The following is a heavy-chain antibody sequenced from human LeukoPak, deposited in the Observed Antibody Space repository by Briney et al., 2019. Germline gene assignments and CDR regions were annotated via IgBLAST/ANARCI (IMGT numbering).Heavy chain of an antibody. CDR3: ARDTHYDFWSGYYSYYYCMDV. D-gene: IGHD3-3*01. CDR2: INTNTGNP. V-gene: IGHV7-4-1*02. J-gene: IGHJ6*03. CDR1: GYTFTSYA. Sequence: ASVKVSCKASGYTFTSYAMNWVRQAPGQGLEWMGWINTNTGNPTYAQGFTGRFVFSLDTSVSTAYLQISSLKAEDTAVYYCARDTHYDFWSGYYSYYYCMDVWGKGTTVTVSS.